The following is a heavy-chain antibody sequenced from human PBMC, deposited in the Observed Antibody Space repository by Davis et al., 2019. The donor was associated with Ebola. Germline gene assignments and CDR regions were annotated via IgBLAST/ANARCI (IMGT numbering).Heavy chain of an antibody. CDR3: AKSDCGTGDCKLLNF. Sequence: GESLKISCAASGITFSTSAMSWVRQAPGKGLEWVSRISGSGDITHYADSVKGRFTISRNNSKDTLYLQMNSLRAEDTAVYYCAKSDCGTGDCKLLNFWGQGIMVTVSS. J-gene: IGHJ3*01. V-gene: IGHV3-23*01. CDR1: GITFSTSA. D-gene: IGHD2-21*01. CDR2: ISGSGDIT.